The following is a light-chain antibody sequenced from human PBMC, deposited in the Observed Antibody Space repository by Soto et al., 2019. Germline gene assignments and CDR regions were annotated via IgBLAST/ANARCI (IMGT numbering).Light chain of an antibody. CDR1: QSVSSN. V-gene: IGKV3-15*01. J-gene: IGKJ5*01. CDR2: GAS. CDR3: QQSSNWPPTIT. Sequence: EIVMTQSPATLSVSPGERATLSCWASQSVSSNLAWYQQLPGQTPRLLIYGASTRATGVPARFSGSGSGTEFTLTISSLQSEDFAVYYCQQSSNWPPTITFGQGTRLEI.